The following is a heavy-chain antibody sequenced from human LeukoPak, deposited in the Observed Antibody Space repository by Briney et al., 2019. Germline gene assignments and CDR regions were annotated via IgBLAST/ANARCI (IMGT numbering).Heavy chain of an antibody. V-gene: IGHV3-30*02. CDR2: IRYDGSNK. J-gene: IGHJ4*02. Sequence: GGSLRLSCAASGFTFSSSGMHWVRQAPGKGLEWVAFIRYDGSNKYYADSVKGRFTISRDNSKNTLYLQMNSLRAEDTAVYYCAKGGASSSAGNAGIDYWGQGTLVTVSS. CDR1: GFTFSSSG. CDR3: AKGGASSSAGNAGIDY. D-gene: IGHD6-13*01.